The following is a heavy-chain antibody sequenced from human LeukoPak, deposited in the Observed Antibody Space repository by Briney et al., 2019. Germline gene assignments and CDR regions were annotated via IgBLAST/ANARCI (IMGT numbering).Heavy chain of an antibody. Sequence: GGSLRLSCLASGFTFSNTWMNWVRQAPGKGLEWASYISSRGTTKHYADSVKGRFTISRDNAKNALYLQMNSLRVEDTAVYYCAIFDPGYTSGGYANFWGQGPLVTAS. D-gene: IGHD6-13*01. J-gene: IGHJ4*02. CDR1: GFTFSNTW. CDR2: ISSRGTTK. CDR3: AIFDPGYTSGGYANF. V-gene: IGHV3-48*01.